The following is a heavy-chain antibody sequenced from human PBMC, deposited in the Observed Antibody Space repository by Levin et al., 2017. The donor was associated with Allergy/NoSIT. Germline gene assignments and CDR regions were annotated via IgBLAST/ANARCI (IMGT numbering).Heavy chain of an antibody. Sequence: GESLKISCAASGFTFSSYSMNWVRQAPGKGLEWVSSISSSSSYIYYADSVKGRFTISRDNAKNSLYLQMNSLRAEDTAVYYCARGDTTIFGVVSFDPWGQGTLVTVSS. J-gene: IGHJ5*02. D-gene: IGHD3-3*01. CDR2: ISSSSSYI. CDR3: ARGDTTIFGVVSFDP. V-gene: IGHV3-21*01. CDR1: GFTFSSYS.